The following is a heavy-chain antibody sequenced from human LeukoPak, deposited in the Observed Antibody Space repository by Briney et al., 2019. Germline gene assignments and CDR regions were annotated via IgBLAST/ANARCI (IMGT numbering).Heavy chain of an antibody. CDR3: ARDGIPTYAFDI. V-gene: IGHV3-7*01. D-gene: IGHD1-26*01. CDR1: GFTFSSYW. Sequence: PGGSLRLSCSASGFTFSSYWMSWVRQAPGKGLEWMANINRDGGAQNYVDSVKGRFTISRDNAKNSLFLQMNNLGAEDTALYYCARDGIPTYAFDIWGQGTMVTVSP. J-gene: IGHJ3*02. CDR2: INRDGGAQ.